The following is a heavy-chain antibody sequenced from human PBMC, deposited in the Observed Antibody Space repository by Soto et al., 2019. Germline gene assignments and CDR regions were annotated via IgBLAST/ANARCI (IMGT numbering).Heavy chain of an antibody. D-gene: IGHD3-3*01. V-gene: IGHV4-61*08. CDR3: AREGDGSYYDGVDP. CDR2: IYYSGST. CDR1: GGSVSSGGYN. J-gene: IGHJ5*02. Sequence: QVQLQESGPGLVKPSETLSLTCTVSGGSVSSGGYNWSWIRQPPGKGLEWIGYIYYSGSTNYNPSHQRRVTISVDTSKNQFSLKLSSVTAADTAVYYWAREGDGSYYDGVDPWGQGTLVTVSS.